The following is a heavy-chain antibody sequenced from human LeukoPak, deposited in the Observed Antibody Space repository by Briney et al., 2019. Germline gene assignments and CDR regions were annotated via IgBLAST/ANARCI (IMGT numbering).Heavy chain of an antibody. D-gene: IGHD5-18*01. Sequence: RPSETLSLTCTVSGGSISSYYWNWIRQPPGKGLEGIGYTHYSESTNYSPSLKSRVTISIDVAKNQFPLTLNSVTAADTAVYYCARQRGSDTPMLLPYWGQGTLVTVS. V-gene: IGHV4-59*08. CDR1: GGSISSYY. J-gene: IGHJ4*02. CDR3: ARQRGSDTPMLLPY. CDR2: THYSEST.